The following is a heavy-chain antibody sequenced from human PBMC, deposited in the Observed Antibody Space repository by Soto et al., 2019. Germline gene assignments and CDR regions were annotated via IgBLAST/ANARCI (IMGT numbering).Heavy chain of an antibody. CDR2: IIPIFGTA. V-gene: IGHV1-69*13. Sequence: SVKVSCKASGGTFSSYAISWVRQAPGQGLEWMGGIIPIFGTANYAQKFQGRVTITADESTSTAYMELSSLRSEDTAEYYCARKPGRGAPMDVWGQGTTVTVYS. J-gene: IGHJ6*02. CDR3: ARKPGRGAPMDV. CDR1: GGTFSSYA. D-gene: IGHD3-10*01.